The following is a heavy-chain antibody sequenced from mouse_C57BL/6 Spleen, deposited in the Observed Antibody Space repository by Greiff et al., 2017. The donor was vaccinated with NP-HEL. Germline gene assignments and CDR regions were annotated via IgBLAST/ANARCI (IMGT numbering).Heavy chain of an antibody. J-gene: IGHJ2*01. CDR2: IHPNSGST. CDR1: GYTFTSYW. D-gene: IGHD2-3*01. CDR3: ARYGCYYVFDY. V-gene: IGHV1-64*01. Sequence: VQLQQPGAELVKPGASVKLSCKASGYTFTSYWMHWVKQRPGQGLEWIGMIHPNSGSTNYNEKFKSKATLTVDKSSSTAYMQLSSLTSEDSAVYYCARYGCYYVFDYWGQGTTLTVSS.